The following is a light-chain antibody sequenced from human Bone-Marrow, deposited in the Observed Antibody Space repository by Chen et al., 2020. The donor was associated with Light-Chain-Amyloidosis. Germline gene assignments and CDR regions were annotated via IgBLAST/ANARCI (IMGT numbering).Light chain of an antibody. CDR3: GTWDSSLSAYV. V-gene: IGLV1-51*01. J-gene: IGLJ1*01. CDR2: DNN. CDR1: SSNIGNNY. Sequence: QSVLTQPPSVSAAPGQKVTISCSGSSSNIGNNYVSWYQQLPGTAPKLLIYDNNKRPSGIPDLFAGSKAGTSATLGITGLQTGDESDYYCGTWDSSLSAYVCGTGTKVTVL.